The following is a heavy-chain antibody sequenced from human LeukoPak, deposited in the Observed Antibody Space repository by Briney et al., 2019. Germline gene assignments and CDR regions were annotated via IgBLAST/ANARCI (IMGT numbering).Heavy chain of an antibody. Sequence: PSETLSLTCTVSGGSISSGSYYWSWIRQPAGKGLEWIGRIYTSGSTNYNPSLKSRVTISVDTSKNQFSLKLSSVTAADTAVYYCARDHATMVRGVIIAANFDYWGQGTLVTVSS. D-gene: IGHD3-10*01. J-gene: IGHJ4*02. CDR2: IYTSGST. CDR1: GGSISSGSYY. CDR3: ARDHATMVRGVIIAANFDY. V-gene: IGHV4-61*02.